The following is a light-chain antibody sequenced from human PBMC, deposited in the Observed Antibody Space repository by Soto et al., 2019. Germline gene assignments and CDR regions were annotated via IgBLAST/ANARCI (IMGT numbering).Light chain of an antibody. Sequence: EIVLTQSPGTLSLSPGERATLSCRASQSVSSSYLAWYQQKPGQAPRLLIFGASTRATDIPDRLSGSGSGTDFTLTIIRLEPEDFAVYYCQQYDSSSYTFGKGTKLQIK. CDR3: QQYDSSSYT. J-gene: IGKJ2*01. CDR2: GAS. V-gene: IGKV3-20*01. CDR1: QSVSSSY.